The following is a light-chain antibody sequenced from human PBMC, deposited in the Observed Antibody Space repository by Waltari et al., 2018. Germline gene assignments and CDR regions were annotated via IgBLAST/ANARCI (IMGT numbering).Light chain of an antibody. V-gene: IGLV4-69*01. J-gene: IGLJ2*01. CDR2: LNSDGSH. CDR3: QTWGTGTVV. Sequence: QLVLTQSPSASASLGASVKLTCPLSSGHSSYAIAWPQQQPEKGPRYWMKLNSDGSHSKGDGIPDRFSGSSSGAERYLTISSLQSEDEADYYCQTWGTGTVVFGGGTKLTVL. CDR1: SGHSSYA.